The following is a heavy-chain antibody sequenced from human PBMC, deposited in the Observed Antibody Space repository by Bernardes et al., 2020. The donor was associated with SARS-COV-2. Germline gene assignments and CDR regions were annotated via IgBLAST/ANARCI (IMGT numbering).Heavy chain of an antibody. Sequence: SETLSLTCTVSGGSISSYYWSWIRQPPGKGLEWIGYIYYSGSTNYNPSLKSRVTISVDTSKSQFSLRLNSVTAADAAVYYCARDVLLGSSWDQSYYGMDVWGQGTTVTVSS. J-gene: IGHJ6*02. D-gene: IGHD6-13*01. V-gene: IGHV4-59*01. CDR2: IYYSGST. CDR3: ARDVLLGSSWDQSYYGMDV. CDR1: GGSISSYY.